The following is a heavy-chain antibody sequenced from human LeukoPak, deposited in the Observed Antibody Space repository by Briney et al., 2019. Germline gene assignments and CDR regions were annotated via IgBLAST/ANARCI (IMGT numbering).Heavy chain of an antibody. CDR3: ARVGPVGATKGVVDY. D-gene: IGHD1-26*01. V-gene: IGHV1-18*01. CDR1: GYTFTSYG. CDR2: ISAYNGNT. J-gene: IGHJ4*02. Sequence: ASVKVSCKASGYTFTSYGISWVRQAPGQGLEWMGWISAYNGNTNYAQKLQGRVTMTTDTSTSTAYMELRSLRSDDTAVYYCARVGPVGATKGVVDYWGQGTLVTVSS.